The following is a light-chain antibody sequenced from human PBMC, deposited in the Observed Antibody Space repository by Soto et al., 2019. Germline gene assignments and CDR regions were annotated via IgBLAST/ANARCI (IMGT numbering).Light chain of an antibody. J-gene: IGLJ3*02. CDR3: ISFAGTNNRGV. Sequence: QSALTQPPSASGSPGQSVTISCTGTSSDVGNYNYVSWYQQHPGKAPKLMIYEVSKRPSGVPDRFSGSKSGNTASLTVSGLQAEDEADYYCISFAGTNNRGVFGGGTKLTVL. CDR2: EVS. V-gene: IGLV2-8*01. CDR1: SSDVGNYNY.